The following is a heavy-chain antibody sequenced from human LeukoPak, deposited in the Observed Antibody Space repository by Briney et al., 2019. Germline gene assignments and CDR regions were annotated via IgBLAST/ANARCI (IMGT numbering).Heavy chain of an antibody. D-gene: IGHD5-18*01. V-gene: IGHV3-30*02. CDR3: AKDRVPGYSYVSY. CDR1: GFTFSSYG. Sequence: PGGSLRLSCAASGFTFSSYGMHWVRQAPGKGLEWVAFIRYDGSNKYYANSVKGRFTISRDNSKNTLYLQMNSLRAEDTAVYYCAKDRVPGYSYVSYWGQGTLVTVSS. J-gene: IGHJ4*02. CDR2: IRYDGSNK.